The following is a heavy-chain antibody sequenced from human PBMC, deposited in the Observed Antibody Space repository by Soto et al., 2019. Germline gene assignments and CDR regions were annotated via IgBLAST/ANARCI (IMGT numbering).Heavy chain of an antibody. CDR2: ISSSSSYT. CDR3: ARWVWGVVAATFSVDY. V-gene: IGHV3-11*06. D-gene: IGHD2-15*01. CDR1: GFTFSDYY. J-gene: IGHJ4*02. Sequence: GGSLRLSCAASGFTFSDYYMSWIRQAPGKGLEWVSYISSSSSYTNYADSVKGRFTISRDNAKNSLYLQMNSLRAEDTAVYYCARWVWGVVAATFSVDYWGQGTLVTVSS.